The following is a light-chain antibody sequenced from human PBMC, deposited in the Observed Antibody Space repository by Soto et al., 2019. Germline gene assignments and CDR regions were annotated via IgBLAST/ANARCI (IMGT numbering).Light chain of an antibody. V-gene: IGKV1-5*01. J-gene: IGKJ1*01. CDR1: QSICSW. CDR3: QQLNNYTRT. Sequence: DIQRTQSPSSLSASVGDRVTITCRASQSICSWLAWYQQKPGKAPKLXIYDASSLESGVPSRFSGSGAGTEFTRTISSLQPEDFATYYCQQLNNYTRTFGQGTKVDIK. CDR2: DAS.